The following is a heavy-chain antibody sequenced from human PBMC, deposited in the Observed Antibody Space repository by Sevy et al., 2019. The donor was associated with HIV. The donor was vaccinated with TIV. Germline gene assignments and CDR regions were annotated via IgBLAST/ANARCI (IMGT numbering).Heavy chain of an antibody. J-gene: IGHJ6*02. Sequence: SETLSLTCAVYGGSFSGYYWSWIRQPPGKGLEWIGEINHSGSTNYNPSLKSRVTISVDTSKNQFSLKLSSVTAADTAVYYCAIHFYYYDSSGYYTALDYGMDVWGQGTTVTVSS. D-gene: IGHD3-22*01. CDR3: AIHFYYYDSSGYYTALDYGMDV. V-gene: IGHV4-34*01. CDR2: INHSGST. CDR1: GGSFSGYY.